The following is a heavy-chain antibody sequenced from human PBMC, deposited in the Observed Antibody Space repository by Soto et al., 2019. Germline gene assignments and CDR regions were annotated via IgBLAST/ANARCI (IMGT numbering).Heavy chain of an antibody. J-gene: IGHJ4*02. CDR1: GFTFGPYT. D-gene: IGHD2-21*02. V-gene: IGHV3-30-3*01. CDR2: ISFDGNDK. CDR3: ARGGGFCGADCYKGGIDY. Sequence: QVQLVESGGGVVQPGRSLRLSCAASGFTFGPYTMHWVRQTPGKGLEWVAVISFDGNDKYYADSVRGRFTISRDNSQNTLYLQMNSLRAEDTAVYYCARGGGFCGADCYKGGIDYWGQGTLVT.